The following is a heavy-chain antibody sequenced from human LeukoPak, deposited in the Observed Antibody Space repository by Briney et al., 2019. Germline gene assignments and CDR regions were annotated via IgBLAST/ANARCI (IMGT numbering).Heavy chain of an antibody. D-gene: IGHD6-13*01. CDR2: IGTGGATT. CDR1: GFTFSSYA. V-gene: IGHV3-23*01. J-gene: IGHJ4*02. Sequence: PGGSLRLSCAASGFTFSSYAMSWVRQAPGKGLEWVSVIGTGGATTYYADSVKGRFTISRDNSKNTLYLQMNSLRAEDTAVYYCAKEGDSSSWSHKFDYWGQGTLVTVSS. CDR3: AKEGDSSSWSHKFDY.